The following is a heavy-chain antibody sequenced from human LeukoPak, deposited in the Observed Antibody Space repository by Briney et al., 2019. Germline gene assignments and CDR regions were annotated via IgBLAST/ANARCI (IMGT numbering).Heavy chain of an antibody. CDR2: ISGSGGST. Sequence: PGGSLRLSCAASGFTFSSYAMSWVRQAPGKGLEWVSAISGSGGSTYYADSVKGRFTISGDNSKNTLYLQMNSLRAEDTAVYYCAKDGDIVVVPAARGYYMDVWGKGTTVTVSS. D-gene: IGHD2-2*01. CDR3: AKDGDIVVVPAARGYYMDV. V-gene: IGHV3-23*01. CDR1: GFTFSSYA. J-gene: IGHJ6*03.